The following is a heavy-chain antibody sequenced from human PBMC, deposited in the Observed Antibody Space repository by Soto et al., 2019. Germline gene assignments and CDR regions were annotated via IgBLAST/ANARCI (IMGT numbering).Heavy chain of an antibody. J-gene: IGHJ6*02. CDR1: GFTFSSYA. CDR3: ARDSLTYYDILTGWLDV. V-gene: IGHV3-30-3*01. CDR2: ISYDGSNK. D-gene: IGHD3-9*01. Sequence: GGSLRLSCAASGFTFSSYAMHWVRQAPGKGLEWVAVISYDGSNKYYADSVKGRFTISRDNSKNTLYLQMNSLRAEDTAVYYCARDSLTYYDILTGWLDVWGQGTTVTVSS.